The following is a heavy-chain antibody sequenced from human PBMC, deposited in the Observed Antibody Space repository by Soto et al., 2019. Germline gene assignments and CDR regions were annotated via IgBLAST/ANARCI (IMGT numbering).Heavy chain of an antibody. D-gene: IGHD1-26*01. CDR3: ARLYSGSYFDY. J-gene: IGHJ4*02. Sequence: SETLSLTCTVSGDSISSRSYYWGWIRQPPGKGLEWIGTIYYSGNTYYNPSLKSRVTISVDTSKNQISLDLSSLTAADTAVYYCARLYSGSYFDYWGQGTLVTVSS. CDR2: IYYSGNT. CDR1: GDSISSRSYY. V-gene: IGHV4-39*01.